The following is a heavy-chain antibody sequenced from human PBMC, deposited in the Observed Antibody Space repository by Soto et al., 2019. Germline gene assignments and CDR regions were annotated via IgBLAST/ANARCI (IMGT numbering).Heavy chain of an antibody. V-gene: IGHV3-53*01. CDR2: IESGGSI. CDR3: ARAGVTPDFFDY. J-gene: IGHJ4*02. CDR1: GFSVRTNY. Sequence: PAGSLSLSCAASGFSVRTNYMSWVRQDPGKGLEWVSVIESGGSIYYADSVKGRFIISRDYAKNTVYLQMNTSRVEDTAVYYCARAGVTPDFFDYWGQGTLVTVSS. D-gene: IGHD2-21*02.